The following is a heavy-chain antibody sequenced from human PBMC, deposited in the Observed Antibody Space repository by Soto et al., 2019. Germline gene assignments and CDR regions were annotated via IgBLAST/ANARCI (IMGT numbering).Heavy chain of an antibody. Sequence: SETLSLTCTVSGGSMSSHYWTWLRQPPGKGLEWIGYISYSGSSYYNPSLKSRVTISADTSRNQFSLRLTSVIAADTAVYFCARADPDASVGFWGQGTLVTVSS. CDR2: ISYSGSS. J-gene: IGHJ4*02. CDR3: ARADPDASVGF. V-gene: IGHV4-59*11. CDR1: GGSMSSHY. D-gene: IGHD3-16*01.